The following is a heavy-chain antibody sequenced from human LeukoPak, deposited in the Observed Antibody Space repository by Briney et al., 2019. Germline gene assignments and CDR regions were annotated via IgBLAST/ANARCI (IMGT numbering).Heavy chain of an antibody. Sequence: PGRSLRLSCAASGFTFSSYAMHWVRQAPGKGLEWVAVISYDGSNKYYADSVKGRFTISRDNSKNTLYLQMNSLRAEDTAVYYCARDFVAAGTLFDYWGQGTLVTVSS. CDR3: ARDFVAAGTLFDY. V-gene: IGHV3-30*04. CDR2: ISYDGSNK. J-gene: IGHJ4*02. D-gene: IGHD6-13*01. CDR1: GFTFSSYA.